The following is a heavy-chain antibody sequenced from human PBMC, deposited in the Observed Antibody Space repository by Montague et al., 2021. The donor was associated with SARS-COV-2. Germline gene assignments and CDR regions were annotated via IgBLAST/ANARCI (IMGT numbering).Heavy chain of an antibody. Sequence: SLRLSCAASGFTFSSYAMHWVRQAPGKGLEWVAVISYDGSNKYYLGSVKGRFTISRDNSKNTLYLQMNSLRAEDTSVYYCARDPDGYNEDGAFDIWGQGTRVTVSS. J-gene: IGHJ3*02. CDR2: ISYDGSNK. D-gene: IGHD5-24*01. CDR1: GFTFSSYA. V-gene: IGHV3-30*04. CDR3: ARDPDGYNEDGAFDI.